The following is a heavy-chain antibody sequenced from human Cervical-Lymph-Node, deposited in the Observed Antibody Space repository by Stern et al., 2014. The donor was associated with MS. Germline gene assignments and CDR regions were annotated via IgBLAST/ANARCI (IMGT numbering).Heavy chain of an antibody. V-gene: IGHV1-2*06. CDR3: ARNSRGQGSGSYYFFDY. CDR2: INPNSGGP. J-gene: IGHJ4*02. Sequence: VQLVESEAEAKKPGASVKVSCKASGDTFTGYYMHWVRQAPGQGLEWMGRINPNSGGPNYDKKFQGRVTTNTDTSISTAYMALSRLRSDDTAVYYCARNSRGQGSGSYYFFDYWGQGTLVTVSS. D-gene: IGHD3-10*01. CDR1: GDTFTGYY.